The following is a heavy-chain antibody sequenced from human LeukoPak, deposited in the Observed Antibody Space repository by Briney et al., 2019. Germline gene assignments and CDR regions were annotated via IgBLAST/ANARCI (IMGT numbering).Heavy chain of an antibody. Sequence: PSETLSLTCTVSGGSISSGSYYWSWIRQPAGKGLEWIGRIYTSGSTNYNPSLKSRVTISVDTSKNQFSLKLSSVTAADTAVYYCARLRRGNGYYLDYWGQGTLVTVSS. V-gene: IGHV4-61*02. CDR2: IYTSGST. D-gene: IGHD3-3*01. CDR3: ARLRRGNGYYLDY. J-gene: IGHJ4*02. CDR1: GGSISSGSYY.